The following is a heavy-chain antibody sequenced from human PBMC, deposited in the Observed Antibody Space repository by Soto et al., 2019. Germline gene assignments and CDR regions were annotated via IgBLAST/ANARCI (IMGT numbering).Heavy chain of an antibody. CDR1: GFTFSVAW. CDR2: IKSHSDGGTA. V-gene: IGHV3-15*07. Sequence: EVQLVESGGGLVRSGASLRLSCAASGFTFSVAWMNWVRQAPGKGLEWVGRIKSHSDGGTADYVVSVKGRFTISRDDSKSTVYLQIDSLKTEDTGVYYCTTGLTRLPFDYWGQGTLVTVSS. CDR3: TTGLTRLPFDY. D-gene: IGHD3-16*01. J-gene: IGHJ4*02.